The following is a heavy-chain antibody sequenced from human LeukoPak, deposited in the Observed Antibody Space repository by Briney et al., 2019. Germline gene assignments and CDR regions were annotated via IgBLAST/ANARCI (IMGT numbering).Heavy chain of an antibody. CDR2: INHSGST. V-gene: IGHV4-34*01. D-gene: IGHD5-18*01. CDR1: GGSFSGYY. CDR3: ARGRSRGYSYGPIFDY. J-gene: IGHJ4*02. Sequence: SETLSLTCAVYGGSFSGYYWRWVRQPPGKGLEWIGEINHSGSTNYNPSLKSRVTISVDTSKNQFSLKLISVTAADTAVYYCARGRSRGYSYGPIFDYWGQGTLVTVSS.